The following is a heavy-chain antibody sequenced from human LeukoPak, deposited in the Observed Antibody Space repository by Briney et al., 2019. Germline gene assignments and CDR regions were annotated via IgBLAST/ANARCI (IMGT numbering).Heavy chain of an antibody. Sequence: GGSLRLSCAASGFTFSSNSMNWVRQAPGKGLEWVSIISTTAVGPNTFYADSVKGRFTISRDDSKNTLYLQMNSLRVEDTAVYYCAKGRVTASWYFDYWGQGTLVTVSS. V-gene: IGHV3-23*01. CDR3: AKGRVTASWYFDY. CDR2: ISTTAVGPNT. J-gene: IGHJ4*02. D-gene: IGHD2-21*02. CDR1: GFTFSSNS.